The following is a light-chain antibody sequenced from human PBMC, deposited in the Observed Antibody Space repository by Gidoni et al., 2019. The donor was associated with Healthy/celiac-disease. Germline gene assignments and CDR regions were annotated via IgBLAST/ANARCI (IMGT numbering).Light chain of an antibody. Sequence: QSVLTQPPSVSGAPGQRVTISCTGSSSNIGAGYDVHWYQQLPGTAPKLLFYGNSNRPSGVPDRFSGSKSGTSASLAITGLQAEDEADYYCQSYDSSLSGSVSGGGTKLTVL. CDR2: GNS. J-gene: IGLJ2*01. V-gene: IGLV1-40*01. CDR1: SSNIGAGYD. CDR3: QSYDSSLSGSV.